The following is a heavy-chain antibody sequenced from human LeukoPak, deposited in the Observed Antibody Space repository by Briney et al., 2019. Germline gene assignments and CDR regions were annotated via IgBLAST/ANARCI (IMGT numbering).Heavy chain of an antibody. D-gene: IGHD2-15*01. V-gene: IGHV3-74*01. CDR2: INSDGSRT. CDR3: ARREGYCSGGTCYFDN. Sequence: GGSLRLSCATSGFTFTTYWMHRVRQAPGKGLVWVSRINSDGSRTDYADSVKGRFTVSRDNAKNTLYLQMNSLRAEDTAVYYCARREGYCSGGTCYFDNWGQGTLVTVSS. CDR1: GFTFTTYW. J-gene: IGHJ4*02.